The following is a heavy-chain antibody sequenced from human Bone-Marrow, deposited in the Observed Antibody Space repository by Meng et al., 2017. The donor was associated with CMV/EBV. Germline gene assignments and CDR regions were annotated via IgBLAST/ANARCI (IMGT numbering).Heavy chain of an antibody. CDR3: AKIGYCSSTSCRLSDY. CDR2: IWYDGSNK. J-gene: IGHJ4*02. D-gene: IGHD2-2*01. Sequence: GESLKTPCAASGFAFSSYGQHWVRQAPGKGLEWVAFIWYDGSNKYYADSVKGRFTISRDNSKNTLYLQMNSLRAEDTAVYYCAKIGYCSSTSCRLSDYWGQGTLVTVSS. CDR1: GFAFSSYG. V-gene: IGHV3-30*02.